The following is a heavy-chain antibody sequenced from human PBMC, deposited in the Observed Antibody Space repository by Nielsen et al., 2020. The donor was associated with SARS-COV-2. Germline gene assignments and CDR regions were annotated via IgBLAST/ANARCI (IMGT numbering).Heavy chain of an antibody. D-gene: IGHD1-1*01. CDR1: GFTFSSYG. Sequence: GESLKISCAASGFTFSSYGMHWVRQAPGKGLEWVAVISYDGSNKYYADSVKGRFTISRDNSKNTLYLQMNSLRAEDTSVYYCARDRSWYNWNDLHFDYWGQGTLVTVSS. J-gene: IGHJ4*02. CDR3: ARDRSWYNWNDLHFDY. CDR2: ISYDGSNK. V-gene: IGHV3-30*03.